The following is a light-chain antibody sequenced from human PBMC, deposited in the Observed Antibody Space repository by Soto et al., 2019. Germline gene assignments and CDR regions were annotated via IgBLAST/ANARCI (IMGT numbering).Light chain of an antibody. J-gene: IGLJ2*01. V-gene: IGLV2-8*01. CDR1: SSDVGGYKY. CDR2: EVN. CDR3: SSYAGRNIVL. Sequence: QSALTQPPSASGSPGQSVTIACTGTSSDVGGYKYVSWYQQHPGKAPKLMIYEVNKRPSGVPDRFSCSKSGHTASLTVSGLQAEDEADYFCSSYAGRNIVLFGGGTKLTVL.